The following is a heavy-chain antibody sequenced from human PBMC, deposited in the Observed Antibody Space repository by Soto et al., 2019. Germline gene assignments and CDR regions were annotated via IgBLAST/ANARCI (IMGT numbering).Heavy chain of an antibody. V-gene: IGHV1-69*01. CDR1: GGTFSSYA. CDR3: ASLRYYYDSSGYPTYWFDP. Sequence: QVQLVQSGAEVKKPGSSVKVSCKASGGTFSSYAISWVRQAPGQGLEWMGGIIPIFGTANYAQKFQGRVTSTADESTSTSYMELSSLRSEDTAVYYCASLRYYYDSSGYPTYWFDPWGQGTLVTVSS. D-gene: IGHD3-22*01. J-gene: IGHJ5*02. CDR2: IIPIFGTA.